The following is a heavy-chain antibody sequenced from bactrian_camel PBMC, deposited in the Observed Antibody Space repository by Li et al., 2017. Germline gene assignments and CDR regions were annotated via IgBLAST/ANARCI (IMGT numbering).Heavy chain of an antibody. J-gene: IGHJ4*01. CDR2: IDSDGST. D-gene: IGHD2*01. CDR1: GYFSSTYC. V-gene: IGHV3S67*01. CDR3: AALFARSWFGFRSEPHF. Sequence: DVQLVESGGGSVQAGGSLRLSCAASGYFSSTYCLGWFRQAPGMEREGVAAIDSDGSTSYADSVKGRFTVSKDNTKSTLTLQMNNLKSEDTAVYYCAALFARSWFGFRSEPHFWGQGTQVTVS.